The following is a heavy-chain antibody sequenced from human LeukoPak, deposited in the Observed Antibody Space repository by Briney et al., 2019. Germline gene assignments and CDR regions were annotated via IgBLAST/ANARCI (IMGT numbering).Heavy chain of an antibody. CDR3: ARDITLYVDY. V-gene: IGHV3-21*01. CDR2: ISSSSSYI. CDR1: GFTFSSYS. D-gene: IGHD3-10*01. Sequence: GGSLRLSCAASGFTFSSYSMNWVRQAPGKGLEWVSSISSSSSYIYYADSVKGRFTISRDNAKSSLYLQMNSLRAEDTAVYYCARDITLYVDYWGQGTLVTVSS. J-gene: IGHJ4*02.